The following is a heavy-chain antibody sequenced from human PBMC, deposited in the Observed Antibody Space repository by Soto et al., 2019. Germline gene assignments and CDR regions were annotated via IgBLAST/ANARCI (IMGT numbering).Heavy chain of an antibody. Sequence: GWSLRLSCASSVFTSAYHAMNWVRQAPGKGLEWVSTISSNGENTHYADSEKGRFIISSDNSSNTVDLQMNSLRVEDSVVDYFVSWVSAHFDSRRKGSRVRVAS. CDR3: VSWVSAHFDS. J-gene: IGHJ4*02. D-gene: IGHD6-13*01. V-gene: IGHV3-23*01. CDR2: ISSNGENT. CDR1: VFTSAYHA.